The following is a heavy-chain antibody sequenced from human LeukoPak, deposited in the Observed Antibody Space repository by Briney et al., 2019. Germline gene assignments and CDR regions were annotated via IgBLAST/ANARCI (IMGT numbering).Heavy chain of an antibody. D-gene: IGHD2-2*01. J-gene: IGHJ6*02. V-gene: IGHV1-69*13. CDR3: AKKYCSSTSCYYYYGMDV. Sequence: ASVKVPCKASGGTFSSYAISWVRQAPGQGLEWMGAIIPIFGTANYAQKFQGRVTITADESTSTAYMELSSLRSEDTAVYYCAKKYCSSTSCYYYYGMDVWGQGTTVTVSS. CDR1: GGTFSSYA. CDR2: IIPIFGTA.